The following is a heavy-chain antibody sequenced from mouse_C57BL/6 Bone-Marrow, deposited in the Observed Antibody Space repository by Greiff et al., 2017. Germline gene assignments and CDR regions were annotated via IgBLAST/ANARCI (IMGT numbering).Heavy chain of an antibody. CDR3: ARGEIYYGNYDLFDY. Sequence: QLPGAELVKPGASVKLSCKASGYTFTSYWMQWVKQRPGQGLEWIGEIDPSDSYTNYNQKFKGKATLTVDTSSSTAYMQLSSLTSEDSAVYYCARGEIYYGNYDLFDYWGQGTTLTVSS. CDR2: IDPSDSYT. D-gene: IGHD2-1*01. CDR1: GYTFTSYW. J-gene: IGHJ2*01. V-gene: IGHV1-50*01.